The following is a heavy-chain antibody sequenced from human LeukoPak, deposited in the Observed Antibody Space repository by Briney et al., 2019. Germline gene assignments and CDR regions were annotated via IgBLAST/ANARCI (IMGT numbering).Heavy chain of an antibody. D-gene: IGHD3-10*01. CDR2: INAGNGNT. V-gene: IGHV1-3*01. J-gene: IGHJ5*02. Sequence: ASVKVSCKASGYTFTSYAMHWVRQAPGQRLEWMGWINAGNGNTKYSQKFQGRVTITRDTSASTAYMELSSLRSEDTAVYYCAGDRGSGSYYNWFDPWGQGTLVTVSS. CDR1: GYTFTSYA. CDR3: AGDRGSGSYYNWFDP.